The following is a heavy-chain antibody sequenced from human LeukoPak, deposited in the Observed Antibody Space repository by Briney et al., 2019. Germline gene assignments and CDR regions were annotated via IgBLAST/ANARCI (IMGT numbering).Heavy chain of an antibody. V-gene: IGHV1-46*01. D-gene: IGHD6-13*01. J-gene: IGHJ6*03. CDR3: AISTLIAAAGTYRPYDTDV. Sequence: ASVKVSCKASGYTFTSYYMHWVRQAPGQGLEWTGIINPSGGSTSYAQKFQGRVTMTRDTSTSTVYMELSSLRSEDTAVYYCAISTLIAAAGTYRPYDTDVWGKGTTVTVSS. CDR2: INPSGGST. CDR1: GYTFTSYY.